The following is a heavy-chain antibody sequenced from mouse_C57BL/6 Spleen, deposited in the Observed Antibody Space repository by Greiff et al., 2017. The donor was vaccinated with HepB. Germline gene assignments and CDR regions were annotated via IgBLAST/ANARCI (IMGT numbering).Heavy chain of an antibody. D-gene: IGHD4-1*01. J-gene: IGHJ1*03. CDR3: ARDGLDTYWYFDV. V-gene: IGHV3-6*01. CDR1: GYSITSGYF. Sequence: EVKLEESGPGLVKPSQSLSLTCSVTGYSITSGYFRNWIRQSPGNKLEWMGYISYDGSNNYNPYLKNRITITRDTSKNQFFLKLNSVTTEDTATYYCARDGLDTYWYFDVWGTGTTVTVSS. CDR2: ISYDGSN.